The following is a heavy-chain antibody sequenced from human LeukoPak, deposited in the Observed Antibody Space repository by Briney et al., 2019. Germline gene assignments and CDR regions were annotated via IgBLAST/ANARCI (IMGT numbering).Heavy chain of an antibody. CDR3: ARDPSSFGGYFDF. CDR1: GGSISSYY. Sequence: SETLSLTCTVSGGSISSYYWSWIRQPPGKGLEWIGYIYYSGSTNYNPSLKSRVTISVDTSKNQFSLKLSSVTAADTAVYYCARDPSSFGGYFDFWGQGTLVTVSP. V-gene: IGHV4-59*01. D-gene: IGHD3-16*01. CDR2: IYYSGST. J-gene: IGHJ4*02.